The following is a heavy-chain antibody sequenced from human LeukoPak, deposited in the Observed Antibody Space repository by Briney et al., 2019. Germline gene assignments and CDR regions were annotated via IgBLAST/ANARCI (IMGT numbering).Heavy chain of an antibody. Sequence: GGSLRLSCAASGFTFSRYEMNWVRQAPGKGLEWVSYISSSGDTIYYADSVKGRFTISRGDAKNSVYLQMNSLRAEDTAVYHCAKYGYSIYFDYWGQGTLVTVSS. D-gene: IGHD5-18*01. CDR3: AKYGYSIYFDY. CDR2: ISSSGDTI. V-gene: IGHV3-48*03. J-gene: IGHJ4*02. CDR1: GFTFSRYE.